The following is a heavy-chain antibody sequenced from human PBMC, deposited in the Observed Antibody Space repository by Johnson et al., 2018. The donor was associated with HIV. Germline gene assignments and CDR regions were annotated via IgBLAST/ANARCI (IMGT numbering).Heavy chain of an antibody. CDR2: IYSGGST. J-gene: IGHJ3*02. CDR1: GFTVSSNY. Sequence: VQLVESGGGLIQPGGSLRLSCAASGFTVSSNYMSWVRQAPGKGLEWVSVIYSGGSTYYADSVKGRFHISRDNSKNTLYLQMNSLRAEDTAVYYCARDSDKWELRPGAFDIWGQGTMVTVSS. V-gene: IGHV3-66*03. D-gene: IGHD1-26*01. CDR3: ARDSDKWELRPGAFDI.